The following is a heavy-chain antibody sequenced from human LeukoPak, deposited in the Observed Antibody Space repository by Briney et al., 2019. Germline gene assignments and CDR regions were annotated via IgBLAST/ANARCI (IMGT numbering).Heavy chain of an antibody. Sequence: ASVKVSCKASGYTFTGYYMHWVRQAPGQGLEWLGRISPKTGGSNYAQKFQGRVTMTSDTSTSTAYMELSRLNSDDTAVYYCATLVSGINYWGQGTLVTVSS. J-gene: IGHJ4*02. V-gene: IGHV1-2*06. CDR3: ATLVSGINY. D-gene: IGHD1-20*01. CDR1: GYTFTGYY. CDR2: ISPKTGGS.